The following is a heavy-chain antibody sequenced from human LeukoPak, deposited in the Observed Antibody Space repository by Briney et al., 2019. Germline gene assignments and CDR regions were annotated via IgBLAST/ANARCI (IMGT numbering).Heavy chain of an antibody. CDR1: GFTFSRYW. V-gene: IGHV3-74*01. Sequence: PGGSLRLSCAASGFTFSRYWMHWVRQVPGKGLVWVSRIDGDGSSTSYADFVKGRFTISRDNAQNTLYLQMNSLRVEDTAVYYCIRDYCAVGAKNAFDIWGQGTMVTVSS. CDR3: IRDYCAVGAKNAFDI. J-gene: IGHJ3*02. CDR2: IDGDGSST. D-gene: IGHD1-26*01.